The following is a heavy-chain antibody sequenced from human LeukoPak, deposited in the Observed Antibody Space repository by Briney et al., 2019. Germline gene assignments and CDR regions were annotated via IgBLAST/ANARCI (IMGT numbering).Heavy chain of an antibody. V-gene: IGHV3-30-3*01. CDR2: ISYDGSNK. J-gene: IGHJ4*02. CDR1: GFTFSSYA. CDR3: ARGFGKIQSSGWSDY. Sequence: GGSLRLSCAASGFTFSSYAMHWVRQAPGKGLEWVAVISYDGSNKYYADSVKGRFTISRDNSKNTLYLQMNRLRAEDTAVYYCARGFGKIQSSGWSDYWGQGTLVTVSS. D-gene: IGHD6-19*01.